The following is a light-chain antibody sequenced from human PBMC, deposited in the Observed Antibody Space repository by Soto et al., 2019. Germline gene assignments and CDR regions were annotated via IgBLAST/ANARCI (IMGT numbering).Light chain of an antibody. CDR2: GAS. CDR3: QQYGGVPYT. Sequence: EIVFTQSPGTLSLSPGQRATLSCRASESISRDYLAWYQQRLGQAPRLFIYGASSGATGIPDRFSGSGSGADFTLTISRLEPEDFAIYYCQQYGGVPYTFGQGTKVDIK. J-gene: IGKJ2*01. V-gene: IGKV3-20*01. CDR1: ESISRDY.